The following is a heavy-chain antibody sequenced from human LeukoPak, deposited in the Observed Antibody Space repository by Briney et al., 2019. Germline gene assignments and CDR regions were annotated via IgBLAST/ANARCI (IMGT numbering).Heavy chain of an antibody. CDR3: ARGDEGDDYIWGTVRYSRMPFDY. CDR1: GLPFSDYG. CDR2: IWHDGSRK. V-gene: IGHV3-33*01. D-gene: IGHD3-16*01. Sequence: GSSLRLSCAPSGLPFSDYGIHWVRQAPGKGPEWAAVIWHDGSRKIYADSVKGRFTISRDDAKNTVDLLRNALQDEVSAVYFCARGDEGDDYIWGTVRYSRMPFDYWGQGILVTVSS. J-gene: IGHJ4*02.